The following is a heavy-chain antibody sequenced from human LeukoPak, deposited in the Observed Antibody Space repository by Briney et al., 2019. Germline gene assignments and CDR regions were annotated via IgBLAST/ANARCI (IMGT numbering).Heavy chain of an antibody. CDR1: VGTFSSYA. J-gene: IGHJ4*02. V-gene: IGHV1-69*04. D-gene: IGHD3-10*01. Sequence: SVTVSFKGSVGTFSSYASSWVRPPPGQGLEWMGKIIPSLGIANYAQKFQGRVTITAEKSTSTAYMELSSLRSGDTAVYYCSFMVRGLIYFDYWGQGTLVTVSS. CDR2: IIPSLGIA. CDR3: SFMVRGLIYFDY.